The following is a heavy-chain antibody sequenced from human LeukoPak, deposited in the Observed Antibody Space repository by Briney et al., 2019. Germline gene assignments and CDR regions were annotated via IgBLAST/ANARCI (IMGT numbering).Heavy chain of an antibody. CDR1: GGSFSGYY. V-gene: IGHV4-34*01. CDR3: ARGKGGYYLGYFDY. J-gene: IGHJ4*02. D-gene: IGHD3-22*01. Sequence: SETLSLTCAVYGGSFSGYYWSWIRQPPGKGLEWIGEINHSGSTNYNPSLTSRVTISVDTSKNQFSLKLSSVTAADTAVYYFARGKGGYYLGYFDYWGQGTLVTVSS. CDR2: INHSGST.